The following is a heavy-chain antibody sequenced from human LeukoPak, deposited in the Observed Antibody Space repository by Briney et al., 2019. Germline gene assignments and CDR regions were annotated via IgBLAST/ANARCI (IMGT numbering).Heavy chain of an antibody. Sequence: GESHKIYCKGSGYSFTSYWIGCVRQMPGKGLEWMGIIYPGDSDTRYSPSFQDQPTIPADNAISTDYLQWSSLKASDTAMYYCARQSGNWMDFDYWGQGTLVTVSS. CDR3: ARQSGNWMDFDY. CDR2: IYPGDSDT. D-gene: IGHD1-1*01. CDR1: GYSFTSYW. V-gene: IGHV5-51*01. J-gene: IGHJ4*02.